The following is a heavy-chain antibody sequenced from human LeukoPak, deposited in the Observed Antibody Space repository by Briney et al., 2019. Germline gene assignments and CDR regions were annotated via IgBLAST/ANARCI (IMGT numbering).Heavy chain of an antibody. Sequence: ASVKVSCKASGYTFIDDYMHWVRQAPGQGLEWMGWINPDSGFTNYAQKFQGRVIMTRDTSISTAYMEVRRLRYDDTAMYYCAGDQLPTYDSSGRIGYWGQGTLVTVSS. D-gene: IGHD3-22*01. CDR2: INPDSGFT. CDR3: AGDQLPTYDSSGRIGY. V-gene: IGHV1-2*02. J-gene: IGHJ4*02. CDR1: GYTFIDDY.